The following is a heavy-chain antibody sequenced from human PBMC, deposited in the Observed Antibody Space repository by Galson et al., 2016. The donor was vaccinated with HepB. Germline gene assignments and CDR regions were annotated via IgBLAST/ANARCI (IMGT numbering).Heavy chain of an antibody. CDR1: GFTFSRYW. D-gene: IGHD2/OR15-2a*01. J-gene: IGHJ4*02. Sequence: LRLSCAASGFTFSRYWMSWVRQAPGKGLEWVANINEDGRLRIYVDSVRGRFTISRDNAKTSLYLQMDSLRAEDTALYYCGRNFYGSTSPDYWGQGILVTVSS. V-gene: IGHV3-7*03. CDR3: GRNFYGSTSPDY. CDR2: INEDGRLR.